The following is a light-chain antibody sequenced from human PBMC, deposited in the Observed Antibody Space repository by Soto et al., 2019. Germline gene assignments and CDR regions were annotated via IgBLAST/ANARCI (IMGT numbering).Light chain of an antibody. J-gene: IGLJ3*02. Sequence: QPVLTQPPSASASLGASVTLTCTLSSDYSNYNVDWYQQRPGKGPRFVMRVATGGIVGSKGDGIPDRFSVLGSGLNRYLTIKNIQEEDESDYHCAADHGSGNNFVWVFGGGTKLTVL. CDR2: VATGGIVG. CDR1: SDYSNYN. CDR3: AADHGSGNNFVWV. V-gene: IGLV9-49*01.